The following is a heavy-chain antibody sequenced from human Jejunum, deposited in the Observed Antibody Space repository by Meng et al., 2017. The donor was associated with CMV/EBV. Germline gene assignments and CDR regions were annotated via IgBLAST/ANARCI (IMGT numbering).Heavy chain of an antibody. V-gene: IGHV4-61*02. D-gene: IGHD6-19*01. J-gene: IGHJ4*02. CDR2: IYSTWNT. Sequence: LQLKGWGPGLVKPSQTLSLTCNVSGRSISSGSYYWSWIRQPAGKGLEWIGRIYSTWNTNYNPSLQSRITISRDTSKNQFSLRLSSVTAADTAVYYCARDGFDQTSHGWYPFEYWGQGALVTVSS. CDR1: GRSISSGSYY. CDR3: ARDGFDQTSHGWYPFEY.